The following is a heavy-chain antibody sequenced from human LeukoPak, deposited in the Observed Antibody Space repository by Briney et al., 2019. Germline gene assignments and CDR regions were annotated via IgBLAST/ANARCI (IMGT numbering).Heavy chain of an antibody. J-gene: IGHJ6*03. CDR3: AKGSKAVLFTRDHYRDV. D-gene: IGHD6-19*01. Sequence: PGGSLRLSCAASGFTFSSYDIHWVRQAPGKGLEWVAFMRYDGSNKYYADSVRGRFTISRDNSKNTLYLQMNSLRAEDTAVYFCAKGSKAVLFTRDHYRDVGGKGPTVTISS. CDR1: GFTFSSYD. V-gene: IGHV3-30*02. CDR2: MRYDGSNK.